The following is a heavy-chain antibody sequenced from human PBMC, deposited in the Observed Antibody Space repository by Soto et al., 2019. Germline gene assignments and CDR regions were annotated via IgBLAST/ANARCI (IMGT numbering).Heavy chain of an antibody. CDR3: ARALGYTYGHLPIDF. Sequence: QVQLQQWGAGLLKPSETLSLTCAVYGGSFSGYYWSWIRQPPGKGLEWIGESNHRGSTNYNPSLQSRVTISVDTSKNQFSLKLNSVTAADTAVYYCARALGYTYGHLPIDFWGQGTLLTVSS. D-gene: IGHD5-18*01. CDR2: SNHRGST. J-gene: IGHJ4*02. CDR1: GGSFSGYY. V-gene: IGHV4-34*01.